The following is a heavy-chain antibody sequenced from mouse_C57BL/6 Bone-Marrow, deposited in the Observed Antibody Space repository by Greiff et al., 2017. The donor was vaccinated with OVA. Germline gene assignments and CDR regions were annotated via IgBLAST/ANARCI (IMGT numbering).Heavy chain of an antibody. J-gene: IGHJ4*01. D-gene: IGHD2-4*01. Sequence: QVQLQQSGAELARPGASVKLSCKASGYTFTSYGISWVKQRTGQGLEWIGEIYPRSGNTYYNEKFKGKATLTADKSSSTAYMELRSLTSEDSAVYFCARWGLRRYYAMDYWGQGTSVTVSS. V-gene: IGHV1-81*01. CDR1: GYTFTSYG. CDR3: ARWGLRRYYAMDY. CDR2: IYPRSGNT.